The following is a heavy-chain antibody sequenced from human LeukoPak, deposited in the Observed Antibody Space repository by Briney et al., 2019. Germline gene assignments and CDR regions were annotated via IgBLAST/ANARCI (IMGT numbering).Heavy chain of an antibody. CDR3: AALPGGDYYGSGRRWFDP. CDR2: IIPIFGTA. Sequence: GSSVKVSCKASGGTFSSYAISWVRQAPGQGLEGMGGIIPIFGTANYAQKFQGRVTITTDESTSTAYMELSSLRSEDTAVYYCAALPGGDYYGSGRRWFDPWGQGTLVTVSS. J-gene: IGHJ5*02. D-gene: IGHD3-10*01. V-gene: IGHV1-69*05. CDR1: GGTFSSYA.